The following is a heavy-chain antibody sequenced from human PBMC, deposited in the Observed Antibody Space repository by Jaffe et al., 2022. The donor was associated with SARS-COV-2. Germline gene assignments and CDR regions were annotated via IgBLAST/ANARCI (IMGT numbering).Heavy chain of an antibody. CDR2: INHSGST. CDR1: GGSFSGYY. Sequence: QVQLQQWGAGLLKPSETLSLTCAVYGGSFSGYYWSWIRQPPGKGLEWIGEINHSGSTNYNPSLKSRVTISVDTSKNQFSLKLSSVTAADTAVYYCARPIRGVMHSPWDYWGQGTLVTVSS. V-gene: IGHV4-34*01. J-gene: IGHJ4*02. CDR3: ARPIRGVMHSPWDY. D-gene: IGHD3-10*01.